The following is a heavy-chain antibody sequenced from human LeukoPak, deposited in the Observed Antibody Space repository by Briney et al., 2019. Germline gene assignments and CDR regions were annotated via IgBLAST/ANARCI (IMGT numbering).Heavy chain of an antibody. D-gene: IGHD3-10*01. CDR1: GYTFSSYG. CDR2: ISADNGDI. Sequence: ASVKVSCEASGYTFSSYGISWVRQAPGQGLEWMGSISADNGDINYAEKLQGRVTVTTDTSTSTAYMELRSLTFDDTAVYYCARDDGGFGELRYWGQGTLVTVSS. V-gene: IGHV1-18*01. CDR3: ARDDGGFGELRY. J-gene: IGHJ4*02.